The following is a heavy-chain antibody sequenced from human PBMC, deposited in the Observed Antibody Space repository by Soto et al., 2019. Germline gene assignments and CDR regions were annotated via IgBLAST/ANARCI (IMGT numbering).Heavy chain of an antibody. CDR3: ARQDRVLRYFDWLSNWFDP. CDR1: GGSISSSSYY. J-gene: IGHJ5*02. D-gene: IGHD3-9*01. V-gene: IGHV4-39*01. CDR2: IYYSGST. Sequence: SETLSLTCTVSGGSISSSSYYWGWIRQPPGKGLEWIGSIYYSGSTYYNPSLKSRVTISVDTSKNQFSLKLSSVTAADTAVYYCARQDRVLRYFDWLSNWFDPWGQGTLVTAPQ.